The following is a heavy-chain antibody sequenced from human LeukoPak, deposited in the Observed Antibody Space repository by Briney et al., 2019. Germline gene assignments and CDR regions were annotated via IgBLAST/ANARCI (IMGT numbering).Heavy chain of an antibody. D-gene: IGHD1-7*01. CDR3: ARDGGEELELDLTPIDY. CDR1: GYTFTSYG. Sequence: GASVKVSCKASGYTFTSYGISWVRQAPGQGLEWMGWISAYNGNTNYAQKLQGRVTMTTDTSTSTAYMELRSLRSDDTAVYYCARDGGEELELDLTPIDYWGQGTLVTVSS. J-gene: IGHJ4*02. CDR2: ISAYNGNT. V-gene: IGHV1-18*01.